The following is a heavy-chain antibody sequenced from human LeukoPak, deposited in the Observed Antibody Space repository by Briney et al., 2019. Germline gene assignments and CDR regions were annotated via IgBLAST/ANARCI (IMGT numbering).Heavy chain of an antibody. D-gene: IGHD3/OR15-3a*01. CDR3: ARGLTHYYYYMDV. Sequence: GESLKISCKGSGYSFTSYWIGWVRQMPGKGLEWMGIIYPGDSDTRYSPSFQGQVTITADKSISTAYLQWSSLKASDTAMYNCARGLTHYYYYMDVWGKGTTVTVSS. CDR1: GYSFTSYW. V-gene: IGHV5-51*01. CDR2: IYPGDSDT. J-gene: IGHJ6*03.